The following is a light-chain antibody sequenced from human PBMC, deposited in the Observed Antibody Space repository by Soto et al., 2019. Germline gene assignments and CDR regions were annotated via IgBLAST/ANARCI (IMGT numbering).Light chain of an antibody. V-gene: IGKV3-20*01. CDR3: QQFGTSSLVT. J-gene: IGKJ3*01. CDR1: QSVNTKY. CDR2: GVS. Sequence: EIVLTQSPGNLSLSPGERATLSCRASQSVNTKYLAWYQQKPGQAPRLLISGVSSRATGIPDRFSGSGSGTDFILTISRVEPEDFAVYYCQQFGTSSLVTFGPGTKVDIK.